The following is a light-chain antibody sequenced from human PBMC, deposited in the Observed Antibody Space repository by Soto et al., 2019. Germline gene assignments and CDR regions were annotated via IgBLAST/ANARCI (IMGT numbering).Light chain of an antibody. CDR1: QDIRNY. V-gene: IGKV1-27*01. CDR2: GAS. J-gene: IGKJ4*01. Sequence: DIQMTQSPSSLSASVGDRVTITCRASQDIRNYLAWYQLIPGNVPKLLIYGASNLQSGVPSRFSGSASGTDFTLTISSLQPEDGATYYCQKYNSAPLTFGGGTKVEIK. CDR3: QKYNSAPLT.